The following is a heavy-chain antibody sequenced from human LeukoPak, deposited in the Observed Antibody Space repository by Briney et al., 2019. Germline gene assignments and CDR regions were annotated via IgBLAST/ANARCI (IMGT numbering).Heavy chain of an antibody. CDR3: ARDRTMVDAFDL. V-gene: IGHV4-61*01. J-gene: IGHJ3*01. CDR2: IYYSGST. D-gene: IGHD1-14*01. Sequence: SETLSLTCTVSGGSVSSGSYYWSWIRQPPGKGLEWIGYIYYSGSTNYNPSLKSRVTISVDTSKNQFSLKLSSVTAADTAVYYCARDRTMVDAFDLWGQGTMVTVSS. CDR1: GGSVSSGSYY.